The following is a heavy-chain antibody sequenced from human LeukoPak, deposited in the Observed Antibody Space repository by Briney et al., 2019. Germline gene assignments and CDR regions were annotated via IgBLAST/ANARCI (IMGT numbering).Heavy chain of an antibody. Sequence: GSLRLSCAASRFTFSDYSMNWVRQAPGKGLQWVASISSGSVYIYYADSMKGRFTISRDNAKNSMYLQMYSLRAEDTAVYYCARGPKYISATGPYYFDYWGQGTPGTVSS. J-gene: IGHJ4*02. CDR3: ARGPKYISATGPYYFDY. V-gene: IGHV3-21*01. CDR2: ISSGSVYI. D-gene: IGHD6-13*01. CDR1: RFTFSDYS.